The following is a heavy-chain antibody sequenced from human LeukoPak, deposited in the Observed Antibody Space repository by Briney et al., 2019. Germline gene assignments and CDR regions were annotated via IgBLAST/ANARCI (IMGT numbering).Heavy chain of an antibody. CDR2: ISGSGSST. D-gene: IGHD2-15*01. Sequence: PGGSLRLSCAASGFTFSSYAMSWVRQAPGKGLEWVSAISGSGSSTYYADSVKGRFTISRDNSKNTLYLQMNSLRAEDTAVYYCAKDWVQLLPLYYFDYWGQGTLVTVSS. J-gene: IGHJ4*02. V-gene: IGHV3-23*01. CDR1: GFTFSSYA. CDR3: AKDWVQLLPLYYFDY.